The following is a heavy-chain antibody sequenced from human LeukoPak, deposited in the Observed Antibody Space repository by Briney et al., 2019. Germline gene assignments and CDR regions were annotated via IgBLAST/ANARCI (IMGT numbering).Heavy chain of an antibody. CDR3: ARSPYSSSWSFDY. CDR1: GNSISSGDYY. CDR2: IYTSGST. J-gene: IGHJ4*02. Sequence: SETLSLTCTVSGNSISSGDYYWSWIRQPAGKGLEWIGRIYTSGSTNYNPSLKSRVTISVDTSKNQFSLKLSSVTAADTAVYYCARSPYSSSWSFDYWGQGTLVTVSS. D-gene: IGHD6-13*01. V-gene: IGHV4-61*02.